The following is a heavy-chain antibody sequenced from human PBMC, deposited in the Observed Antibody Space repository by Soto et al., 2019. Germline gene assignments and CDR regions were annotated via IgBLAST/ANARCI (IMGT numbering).Heavy chain of an antibody. CDR2: IYWDDDK. CDR3: AHRRGGWDAFDI. D-gene: IGHD6-19*01. CDR1: GFSLSTSGVG. J-gene: IGHJ3*02. Sequence: SGPTLVKPTQTLTLTCTFSGFSLSTSGVGVGWIRQPPGKALEWLALIYWDDDKRYSPSLKSRLTITKDTSKNQVVLTMTNMDPVATATYYCAHRRGGWDAFDIWGQGTMVTVSS. V-gene: IGHV2-5*02.